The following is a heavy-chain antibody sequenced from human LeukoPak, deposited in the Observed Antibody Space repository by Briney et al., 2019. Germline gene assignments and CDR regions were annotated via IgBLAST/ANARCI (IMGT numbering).Heavy chain of an antibody. CDR2: IYPGDSDT. CDR3: ARRYYDSSGYSRHFDY. Sequence: GESLKISCKGSGYSFNSYWIGWVRQMPGKGLEWMGLIYPGDSDTRYSPSFQGQVTISADKSISTAYLQWSSLKTSDTAMYYCARRYYDSSGYSRHFDYWGQGTQVTVSS. CDR1: GYSFNSYW. V-gene: IGHV5-51*01. D-gene: IGHD3-22*01. J-gene: IGHJ4*02.